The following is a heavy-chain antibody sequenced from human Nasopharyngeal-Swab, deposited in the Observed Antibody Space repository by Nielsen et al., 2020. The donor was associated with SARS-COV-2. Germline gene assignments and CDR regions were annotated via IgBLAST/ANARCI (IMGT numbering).Heavy chain of an antibody. Sequence: VCQAPGKGLEWVSYISSSSSTIYYTDSVKGRFTISRDNAKNSLYLQMNSLRAEDTAVYYCARDLNPSYSRAFDYWGRGTLVTVSS. V-gene: IGHV3-48*04. J-gene: IGHJ4*02. CDR2: ISSSSSTI. D-gene: IGHD6-13*01. CDR3: ARDLNPSYSRAFDY.